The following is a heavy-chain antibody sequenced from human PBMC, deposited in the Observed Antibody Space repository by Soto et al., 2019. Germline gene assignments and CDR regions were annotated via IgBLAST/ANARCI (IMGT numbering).Heavy chain of an antibody. V-gene: IGHV5-51*01. Sequence: GESLKISCKGSGYSFTSYWIGWVRQMPGKGLEWMGIIYPGDSDTRYSPSFQGQVTISADKSISTAYLQWSSLKASDTAMYYCARLNDFWSGYLGVGPYYYYYGMDVWGQGTTVTVSS. D-gene: IGHD3-3*01. CDR1: GYSFTSYW. CDR2: IYPGDSDT. CDR3: ARLNDFWSGYLGVGPYYYYYGMDV. J-gene: IGHJ6*02.